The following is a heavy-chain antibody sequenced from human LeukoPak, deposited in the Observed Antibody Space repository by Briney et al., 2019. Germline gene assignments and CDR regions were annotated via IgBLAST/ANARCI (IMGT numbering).Heavy chain of an antibody. V-gene: IGHV4-34*01. D-gene: IGHD3-10*01. CDR2: INHSGST. Sequence: PSETLSLTCAVYGGSFSGYYWSWIRQPPGKGLEWIGEINHSGSTNYNPSLKSRVTISVDTSKNQFSLKLSSVTAADTAVYYCARVSAGGDRLLWFGEARNYYYYYMDVWGKGTTVTVSS. CDR1: GGSFSGYY. CDR3: ARVSAGGDRLLWFGEARNYYYYYMDV. J-gene: IGHJ6*03.